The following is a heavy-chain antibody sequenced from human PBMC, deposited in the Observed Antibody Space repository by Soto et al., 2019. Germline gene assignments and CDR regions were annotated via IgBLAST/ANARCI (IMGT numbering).Heavy chain of an antibody. D-gene: IGHD6-19*01. Sequence: QVQLVESGGGVVQPGRSLRLSCAASGFTFSSYGMHWVRQAPGKGLEWVAVIWYDGSNKYYADSVKGRLTISRDNSKNTLYLQMNSLRAEDTAVYYCAREGIAVAVLDHWGQGTLVTVSS. CDR2: IWYDGSNK. CDR3: AREGIAVAVLDH. J-gene: IGHJ4*02. CDR1: GFTFSSYG. V-gene: IGHV3-33*01.